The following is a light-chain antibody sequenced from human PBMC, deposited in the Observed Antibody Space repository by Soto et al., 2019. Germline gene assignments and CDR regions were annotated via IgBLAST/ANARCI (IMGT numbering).Light chain of an antibody. CDR2: CAS. V-gene: IGKV3-20*01. CDR3: QQYGSSPIFT. J-gene: IGKJ3*01. CDR1: QSVSSSY. Sequence: EIVLTQSPGTLSLSPGERATLSCRASQSVSSSYLAWYQQKPGQAPMLLIYCASSRATGIHDRFSGSGSGPDFTLAISRLEPEDVAVYYCQQYGSSPIFTFGPGTKVDIK.